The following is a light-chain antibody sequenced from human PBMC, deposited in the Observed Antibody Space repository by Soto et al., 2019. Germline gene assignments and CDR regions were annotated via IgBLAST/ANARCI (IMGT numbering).Light chain of an antibody. V-gene: IGKV3-15*01. CDR3: QQYNEWPLT. J-gene: IGKJ4*01. CDR1: QSVSSD. CDR2: GAS. Sequence: EIGMTQSPATLSVSPGERATLSCRASQSVSSDLAWYQQKPGQAPRLLIYGASTRATGIPATFSGSGSATEFALTITSLHSEDFAVYYCQQYNEWPLTFGGGTKVEIK.